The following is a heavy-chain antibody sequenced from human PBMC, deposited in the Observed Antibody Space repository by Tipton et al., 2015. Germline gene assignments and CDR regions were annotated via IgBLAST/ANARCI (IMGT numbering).Heavy chain of an antibody. Sequence: TLSLTCTVSGDSISNYYWAWIRQPPGKTLEWIGYIYHTGTTNYNPSLKSRLTLSVDSSKNQFSLSLSSVTAADTAVYYCVRGQWPGWELPPSGWGQGSLVTVSS. CDR2: IYHTGTT. CDR1: GDSISNYY. J-gene: IGHJ4*02. D-gene: IGHD6-19*01. V-gene: IGHV4-59*01. CDR3: VRGQWPGWELPPSG.